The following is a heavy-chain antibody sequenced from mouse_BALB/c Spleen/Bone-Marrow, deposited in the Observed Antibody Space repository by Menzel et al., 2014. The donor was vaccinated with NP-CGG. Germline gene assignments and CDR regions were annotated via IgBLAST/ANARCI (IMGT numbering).Heavy chain of an antibody. Sequence: VQLQQSGAELARPGASVKLSCTSSGYTFTYYTVHWVIQRPGQGLEWIGYINPSCAYTNYNQKFKHKATLTADQSSNRAYMQLSSLASEDSAVYSCVRDWISKFAYWGKGTLVTGS. J-gene: IGHJ3*01. CDR3: VRDWISKFAY. CDR2: INPSCAYT. V-gene: IGHV1-4*01. D-gene: IGHD2-4*01. CDR1: GYTFTYYT.